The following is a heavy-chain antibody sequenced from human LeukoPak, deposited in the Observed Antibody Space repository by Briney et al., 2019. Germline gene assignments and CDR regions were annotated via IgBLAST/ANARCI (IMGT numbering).Heavy chain of an antibody. J-gene: IGHJ4*02. D-gene: IGHD5-18*01. CDR2: ISYDGNNK. CDR3: ARGDDTDMVLNYFDY. CDR1: GFIFSSYV. V-gene: IGHV3-30*04. Sequence: GGSLRLSCAASGFIFSSYVLHWVRQAPGKGLEWVAVISYDGNNKYYADSVKGRFTISRDNSKNTLYLRMNSLRREDTAVYYCARGDDTDMVLNYFDYWGQGTLVTVSS.